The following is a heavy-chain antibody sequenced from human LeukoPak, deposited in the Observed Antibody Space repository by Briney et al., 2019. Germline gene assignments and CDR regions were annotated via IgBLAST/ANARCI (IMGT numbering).Heavy chain of an antibody. D-gene: IGHD2-15*01. CDR2: INHSGST. CDR3: ARSKKGYSGWFDP. V-gene: IGHV4-34*01. CDR1: GGSFSGYY. Sequence: PSETLSLTCAVYGGSFSGYYWSWIRQPPGKGLEWIGEINHSGSTNYNPSLKSRVTISVDTSKNQFSLKLSSVTAADTAVYYCARSKKGYSGWFDPWGQGTLVTVSS. J-gene: IGHJ5*02.